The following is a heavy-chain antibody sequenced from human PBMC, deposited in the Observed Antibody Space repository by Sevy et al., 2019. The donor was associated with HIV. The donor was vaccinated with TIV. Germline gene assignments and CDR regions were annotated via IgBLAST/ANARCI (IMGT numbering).Heavy chain of an antibody. J-gene: IGHJ4*02. V-gene: IGHV4-59*13. CDR1: GGSISSYY. CDR3: ARGTVDGGYFDY. CDR2: IYYSGST. D-gene: IGHD3-10*01. Sequence: SETLSLTCTVSGGSISSYYWSWIRQPPGKGLEWIGYIYYSGSTNYNPSLKSRVTISVDTSKNRFSLKLSSVTAADTAVYYCARGTVDGGYFDYWGQGTLVTVSS.